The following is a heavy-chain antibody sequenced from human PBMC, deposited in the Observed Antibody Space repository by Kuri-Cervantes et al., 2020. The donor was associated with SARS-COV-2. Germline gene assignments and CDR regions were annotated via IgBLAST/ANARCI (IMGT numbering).Heavy chain of an antibody. CDR2: VKPNSGGT. Sequence: ASVTVSCKASGHTFTVYYMHWVRQAPGQGLEWMGWVKPNSGGTCYAQKFQCWITMTRDTSISTVYMELSRLRSDDTAVYDCSKSTSLRLNVVISQGGAFDIWGQGTMVTVSS. D-gene: IGHD3-22*01. CDR1: GHTFTVYY. CDR3: SKSTSLRLNVVISQGGAFDI. V-gene: IGHV1-2*04. J-gene: IGHJ3*02.